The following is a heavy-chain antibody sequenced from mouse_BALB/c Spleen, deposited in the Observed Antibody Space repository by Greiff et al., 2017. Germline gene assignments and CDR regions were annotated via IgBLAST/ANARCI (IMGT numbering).Heavy chain of an antibody. CDR1: GFDFSRYW. V-gene: IGHV4-1*02. CDR2: INPDSSTI. D-gene: IGHD2-4*01. J-gene: IGHJ3*01. CDR3: ARQAMITAWFAY. Sequence: EVKVIESGGGLVQPGGSLKLSCAASGFDFSRYWMSWVRQAPGKGLEWIGEINPDSSTINYTPSLKDKFIISRDNAKNTLYLQMSKVRSEDTALYYCARQAMITAWFAYWGQGTLVTVSA.